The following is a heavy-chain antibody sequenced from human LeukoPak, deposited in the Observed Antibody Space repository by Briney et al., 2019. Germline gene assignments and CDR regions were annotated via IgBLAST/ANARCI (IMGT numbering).Heavy chain of an antibody. Sequence: GGSPRLSCAASGFTFSSYSMNWVRQAPGKGLEWVSSISSSSSYIYYADSVKGRFTISRDNAKNSLYLQMNSLRAEDTAVYYCARDARPRITIFGVVIIRTPFDYWGQGTLVTVSS. D-gene: IGHD3-3*01. CDR3: ARDARPRITIFGVVIIRTPFDY. CDR2: ISSSSSYI. J-gene: IGHJ4*02. CDR1: GFTFSSYS. V-gene: IGHV3-21*01.